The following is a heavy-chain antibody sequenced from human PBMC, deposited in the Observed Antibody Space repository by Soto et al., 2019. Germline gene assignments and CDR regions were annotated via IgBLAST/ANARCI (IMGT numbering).Heavy chain of an antibody. CDR2: ISSGSDTI. CDR1: GFTFSDYG. V-gene: IGHV3-48*01. Sequence: EVQLVESGGGLVQPGGSLRLSCAASGFTFSDYGVNWVRQAPGKGLEWISYISSGSDTIYYADSVKGRFTISRDDAKNSLFLQMTRLRGEDTAVYYCARVSTTWEDDYWGQGTLVPVSS. CDR3: ARVSTTWEDDY. J-gene: IGHJ4*02. D-gene: IGHD5-12*01.